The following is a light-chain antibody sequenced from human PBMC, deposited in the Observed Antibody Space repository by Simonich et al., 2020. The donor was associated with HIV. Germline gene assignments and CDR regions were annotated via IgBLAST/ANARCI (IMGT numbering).Light chain of an antibody. CDR2: AAS. J-gene: IGKJ2*01. V-gene: IGKV1-8*01. CDR3: QQYYSTPYT. CDR1: QTIYSY. Sequence: AIRMTQSPSSLSASTGDRVTITCRASQTIYSYLAWYQQKPGKAPNLLIYAASTFQSGVPSRFTGSGSGTNFTLTISCLQSEDFAHYYCQQYYSTPYTFGQGTKLEIK.